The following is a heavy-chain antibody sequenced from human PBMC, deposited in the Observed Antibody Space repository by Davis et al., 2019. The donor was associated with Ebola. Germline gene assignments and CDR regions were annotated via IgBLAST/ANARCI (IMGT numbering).Heavy chain of an antibody. J-gene: IGHJ5*02. CDR2: INPSGGST. D-gene: IGHD6-13*01. CDR1: GYTFTSYG. CDR3: ASNWYSSSWYEFGWFDP. Sequence: AASVKVSCKASGYTFTSYGISWVRQAPGQGLEWMGIINPSGGSTSYAQKFQGRVTMTRDTSTSTVYMELSSLRSEDTAVYYCASNWYSSSWYEFGWFDPWGQGTLVTVSS. V-gene: IGHV1-46*01.